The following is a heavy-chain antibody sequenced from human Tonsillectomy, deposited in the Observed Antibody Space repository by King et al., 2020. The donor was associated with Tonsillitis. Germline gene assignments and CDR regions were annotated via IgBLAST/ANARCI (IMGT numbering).Heavy chain of an antibody. J-gene: IGHJ6*02. V-gene: IGHV3-33*05. CDR1: GFTFTNYG. D-gene: IGHD6-19*01. CDR3: ARDFEHLLDSSGWDSYGMDV. CDR2: MSYDGSNK. Sequence: VQLVESGGGVVQPGRSLRLSCAASGFTFTNYGMHWVRQAPGKGLEWVAVMSYDGSNKYYADSVKGRFTISRDNSKNTLYLQMNSLRAEDTAVYYCARDFEHLLDSSGWDSYGMDVWGQGTTVTVSS.